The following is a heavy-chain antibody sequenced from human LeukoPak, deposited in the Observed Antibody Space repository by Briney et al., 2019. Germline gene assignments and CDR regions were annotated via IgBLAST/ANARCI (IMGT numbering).Heavy chain of an antibody. D-gene: IGHD3-3*01. Sequence: SETLSLTCTVSGGSISSYYWSWIRQPPGKGLEWIGYIYYGGSTNYNPSLKSRVTISVDTSKNQFSLKLSSVTAADTAVYYCARGTYYDFWSGYYTLNYWGQGTLVTVSS. J-gene: IGHJ4*02. CDR2: IYYGGST. V-gene: IGHV4-59*12. CDR3: ARGTYYDFWSGYYTLNY. CDR1: GGSISSYY.